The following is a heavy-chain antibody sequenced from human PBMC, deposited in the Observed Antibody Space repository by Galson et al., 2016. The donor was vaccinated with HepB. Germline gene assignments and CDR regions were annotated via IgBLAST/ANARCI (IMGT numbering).Heavy chain of an antibody. V-gene: IGHV1-69*13. CDR3: ARNGAGRSYESSGYQFDAFVF. CDR2: IVPLFGTI. D-gene: IGHD3-22*01. CDR1: GGSLSNFA. Sequence: SVKVSCKASGGSLSNFAISWVRQAPGQGFEWMGGIVPLFGTIKYAQKFQGRVTITADESTSSAYMELSSLTYDDSAVYYCARNGAGRSYESSGYQFDAFVFWGQGTMVTVSS. J-gene: IGHJ3*01.